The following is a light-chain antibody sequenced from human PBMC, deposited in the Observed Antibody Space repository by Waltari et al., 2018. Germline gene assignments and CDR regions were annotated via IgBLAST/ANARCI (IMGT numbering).Light chain of an antibody. CDR1: QDISNW. CDR2: LAS. V-gene: IGKV1-12*01. J-gene: IGKJ4*01. Sequence: DIQMTQSTSSVSASVGDRVTITFRASQDISNWLAWYQHKPGIAPKLLIQLASTLQSGVPSRFSGSGSGTEYTLTIDTLQPEDSATYSCQQTYSCPPVFGGGTKVEI. CDR3: QQTYSCPPV.